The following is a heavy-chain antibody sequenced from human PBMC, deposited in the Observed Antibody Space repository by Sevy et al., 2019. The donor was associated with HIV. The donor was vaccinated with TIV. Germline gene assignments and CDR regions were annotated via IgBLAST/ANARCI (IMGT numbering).Heavy chain of an antibody. D-gene: IGHD3-22*01. CDR2: INHSGST. V-gene: IGHV4-34*01. CDR3: ARGYDAGPLIY. CDR1: GGSFSADY. Sequence: SETLSLTCTVYGGSFSADYWTWIRQPPGKGLEWMGEINHSGSTNYNPSLKSRVTISLDTSKNQFSLRLTSVTAADTAVFYCARGYDAGPLIYWGHGTLVTVSS. J-gene: IGHJ4*01.